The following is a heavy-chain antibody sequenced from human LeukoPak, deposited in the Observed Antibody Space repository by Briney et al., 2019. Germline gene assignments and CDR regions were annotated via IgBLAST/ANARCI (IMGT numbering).Heavy chain of an antibody. CDR1: GYTFTSYF. CDR3: ARDYAPDYYDSSGTDY. V-gene: IGHV1-46*01. J-gene: IGHJ4*02. CDR2: INPSGGST. D-gene: IGHD3-22*01. Sequence: ASVKDSCKASGYTFTSYFIHWVRQAPGQGLEWMGIINPSGGSTSYAQKFQGRVTMTSDTSTSTVYMELSSLRSEDTAVYYCARDYAPDYYDSSGTDYWGKGTLVTVSS.